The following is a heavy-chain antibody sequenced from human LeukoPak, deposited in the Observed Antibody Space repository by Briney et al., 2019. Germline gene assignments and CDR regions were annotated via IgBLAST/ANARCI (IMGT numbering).Heavy chain of an antibody. V-gene: IGHV4-38-2*02. Sequence: SETLSLTCTVSGYSISSGYYWGWLRQPPGRGLEWIGTIYHSGSTYYNPSLKSRVTISVDTSKNQFSLKLSSVTAADTAVYYCARNHGPEDYWGQGTLVTVSS. CDR1: GYSISSGYY. D-gene: IGHD1-14*01. CDR2: IYHSGST. J-gene: IGHJ4*02. CDR3: ARNHGPEDY.